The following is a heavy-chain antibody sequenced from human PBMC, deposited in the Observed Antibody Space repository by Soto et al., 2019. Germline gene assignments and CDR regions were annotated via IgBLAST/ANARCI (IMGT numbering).Heavy chain of an antibody. V-gene: IGHV4-34*01. CDR3: ARGRRYSSDCSGGSCYPSWYFDL. J-gene: IGHJ2*01. Sequence: QVQLQQWGAGLLKPSETLSLTCAVYGGSFSGYYWSWIRQPPGKGLEWIGEINHSGSTNYNPSLKRRVTLSVDTSKNQFSLKLSYVTDADTAVYYCARGRRYSSDCSGGSCYPSWYFDLWGRGTLVTVSS. CDR1: GGSFSGYY. CDR2: INHSGST. D-gene: IGHD2-15*01.